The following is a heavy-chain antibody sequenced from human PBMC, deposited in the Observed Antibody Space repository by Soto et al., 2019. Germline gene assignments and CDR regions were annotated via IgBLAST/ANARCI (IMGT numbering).Heavy chain of an antibody. CDR2: INSGGSST. J-gene: IGHJ4*02. D-gene: IGHD1-1*01. Sequence: EVQLVESGGGLVQPGGSLRPSCVVSGFTFSSSWMHWVRQAPGKGPVWVSRINSGGSSTKYADSVKGRFTISRDNAKKTLYLRINSLRAEDTAVYYCAQVLLGGYFDYWGQGSLVTVSS. V-gene: IGHV3-74*01. CDR3: AQVLLGGYFDY. CDR1: GFTFSSSW.